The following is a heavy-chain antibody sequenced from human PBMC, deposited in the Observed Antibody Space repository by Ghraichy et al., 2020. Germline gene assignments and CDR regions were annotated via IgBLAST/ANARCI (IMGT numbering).Heavy chain of an antibody. J-gene: IGHJ6*02. V-gene: IGHV4-39*06. CDR3: AGDLSRSDFWSGYYRADYYDYGMDV. D-gene: IGHD3-3*01. Sequence: SETLSLTCTVSGGSISSTSYYWSWIRQPPGKGLEWIGSVYYTGSTHYNPSLKSRVTISADTSKKQFTLKLSSVTAADTAVYYCAGDLSRSDFWSGYYRADYYDYGMDVWGQGTTVTVSS. CDR2: VYYTGST. CDR1: GGSISSTSYY.